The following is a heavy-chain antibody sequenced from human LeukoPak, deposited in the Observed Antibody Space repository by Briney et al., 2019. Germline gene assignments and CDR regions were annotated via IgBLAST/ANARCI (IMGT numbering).Heavy chain of an antibody. V-gene: IGHV4-61*01. Sequence: SETLSLTCTVSGGSISSSSYYWGWIRQPPGKGLEWIGYIYYSGSTNYNPSLKSRVTISVDTSKNQFSLKLSSVTAADTAVYYCARDKTRGDDAFDIWGQGTMVTVSS. CDR2: IYYSGST. D-gene: IGHD7-27*01. CDR1: GGSISSSSYY. J-gene: IGHJ3*02. CDR3: ARDKTRGDDAFDI.